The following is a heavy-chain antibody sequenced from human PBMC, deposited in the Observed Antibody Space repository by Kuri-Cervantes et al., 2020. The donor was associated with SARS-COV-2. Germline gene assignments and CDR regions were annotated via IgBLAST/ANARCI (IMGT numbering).Heavy chain of an antibody. D-gene: IGHD3-22*01. CDR1: GYSFTSYW. CDR3: ARHVGDSSGYAIYHFDY. V-gene: IGHV5-51*01. CDR2: IYPGDSDT. J-gene: IGHJ4*02. Sequence: KVSCKGSGYSFTSYWIGWVRQMPGKGLGWMGIIYPGDSDTRYSPSFQGQVTISADKSISTAYLQWSSLKASDTAMYYCARHVGDSSGYAIYHFDYWGQGTLVTVSS.